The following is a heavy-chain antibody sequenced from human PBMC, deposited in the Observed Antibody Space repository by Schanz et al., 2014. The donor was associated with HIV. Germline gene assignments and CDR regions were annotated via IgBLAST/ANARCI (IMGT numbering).Heavy chain of an antibody. CDR2: ISGGGAGT. CDR1: GFTLSSYS. D-gene: IGHD7-27*01. V-gene: IGHV3-23*04. J-gene: IGHJ4*02. Sequence: EVQLVESGGGLVKPGGSLRLSCAASGFTLSSYSMNWVRQAPGKGLEWVSAISGGGAGTYYADSVKGRLTISRDNSKNTLYLQMNSLRAEDTAVYYCARNWGWGFDFGGQGTLVTVSS. CDR3: ARNWGWGFDF.